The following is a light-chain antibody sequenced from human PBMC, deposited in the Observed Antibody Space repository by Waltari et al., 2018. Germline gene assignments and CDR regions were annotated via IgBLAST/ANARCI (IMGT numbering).Light chain of an antibody. CDR1: QSISGY. CDR3: QQSYRTPPLT. J-gene: IGKJ4*01. V-gene: IGKV1-39*01. Sequence: DIQITQSPSSLSASVAYRVTITCRASQSISGYLNWYQQKPWKALKVLIYATSSLQSGVPSRFSGSGSGTDFTLTITSLQPEDFATYYCQQSYRTPPLTFGGGTKVEIK. CDR2: ATS.